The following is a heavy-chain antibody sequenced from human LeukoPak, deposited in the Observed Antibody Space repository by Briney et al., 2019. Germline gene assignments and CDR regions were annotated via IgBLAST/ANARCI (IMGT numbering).Heavy chain of an antibody. CDR2: ISSRATNT. CDR3: AAGGRYTYGYGD. D-gene: IGHD5-18*01. J-gene: IGHJ4*02. V-gene: IGHV3-23*01. Sequence: GGSLRLSCVVSGLTFDNFSVGWVRQAPGKGLEWVSTISSRATNTYYADSVKGRFTISRDNSKNTLYLELNTLRAEDTAVYYCAAGGRYTYGYGDLGQGTLVTVSS. CDR1: GLTFDNFS.